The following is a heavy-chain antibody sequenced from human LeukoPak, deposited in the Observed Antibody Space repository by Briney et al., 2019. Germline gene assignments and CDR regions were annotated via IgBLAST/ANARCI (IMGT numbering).Heavy chain of an antibody. J-gene: IGHJ6*03. CDR2: IIPIFGTA. CDR3: ASSSSSLGYYYYYMDV. Sequence: ASVKVSCKASGGTFSSYAISWVRQAPGQRLEWMGGIIPIFGTANYAQKFQGRVTITADESTSTAYMELSSLRSEDTAVYYCASSSSSLGYYYYYMDVWGKGTTVTVSS. CDR1: GGTFSSYA. D-gene: IGHD6-6*01. V-gene: IGHV1-69*13.